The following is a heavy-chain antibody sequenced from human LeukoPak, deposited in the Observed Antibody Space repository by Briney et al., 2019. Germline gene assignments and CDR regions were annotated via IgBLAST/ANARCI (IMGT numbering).Heavy chain of an antibody. V-gene: IGHV1-2*02. CDR1: GYTFTGYY. CDR3: ARANMDDRSGWYRFDY. D-gene: IGHD6-19*01. CDR2: INPNSGGT. J-gene: IGHJ4*02. Sequence: ASVKVSCKASGYTFTGYYMHWVRPAPRQGLEWMGWINPNSGGTNYAQKFKGRVTMTRDTSISTAYMELSRLRSDDTAVYYCARANMDDRSGWYRFDYWGQGTLVTVSS.